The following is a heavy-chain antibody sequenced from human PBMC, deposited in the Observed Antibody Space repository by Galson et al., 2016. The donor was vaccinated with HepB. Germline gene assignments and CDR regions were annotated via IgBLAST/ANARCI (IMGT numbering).Heavy chain of an antibody. D-gene: IGHD3-22*01. Sequence: PALVKPTQTLTLICNFSGFSLSTDGVGVGWIRQAPGKAPEWLALIDWHDEKRYSPSLKNRLTITKDTSNNQVVLAMTNMDPVDTATYYCAHSRAFYDNRDFYFSSRVRFDFWGQGTQVTVTS. CDR2: IDWHDEK. CDR1: GFSLSTDGVG. CDR3: AHSRAFYDNRDFYFSSRVRFDF. V-gene: IGHV2-5*01. J-gene: IGHJ4*02.